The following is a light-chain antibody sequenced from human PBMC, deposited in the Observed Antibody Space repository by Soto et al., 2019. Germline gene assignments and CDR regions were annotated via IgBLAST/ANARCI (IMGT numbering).Light chain of an antibody. J-gene: IGKJ2*01. CDR3: QQYNIRPYT. CDR1: QSVSSSY. Sequence: EIVLTQSPGTLSLSPGERATLSCRASQSVSSSYLAWYQQKPGQPPRLLIYGASTRATGVPGRFSGSGSATEFTLTISSLESADFAVYYCQQYNIRPYTFGQGTKLEIK. CDR2: GAS. V-gene: IGKV3-15*01.